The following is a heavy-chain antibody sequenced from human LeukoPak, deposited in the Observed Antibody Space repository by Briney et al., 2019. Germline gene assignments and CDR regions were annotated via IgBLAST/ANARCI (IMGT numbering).Heavy chain of an antibody. CDR1: GFTVSTNY. V-gene: IGHV3-53*01. D-gene: IGHD2-2*01. CDR3: ASELGYRSRTSCPFGY. Sequence: GGSLRLSCAASGFTVSTNYMSWVRQAPGKGLEWVSVIYRVGSTDYADSVKGRFTISRDNSKNTLYLQMNSLRAEDTAVYYCASELGYRSRTSCPFGYWGQGTLVTVSS. J-gene: IGHJ4*02. CDR2: IYRVGST.